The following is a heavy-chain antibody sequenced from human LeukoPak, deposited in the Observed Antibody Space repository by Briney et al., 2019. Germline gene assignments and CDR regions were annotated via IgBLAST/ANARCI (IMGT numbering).Heavy chain of an antibody. D-gene: IGHD1-26*01. Sequence: SETLSLTCTVSSYSISSGYYWGWIRQPPGKGLEWIGSIYHSGDTYYNPSLKSRVTISVDTSKNQFSLKLTSVTAADTAVYYCGRTGGSFYFYYYMDVWGKGTTVTVSS. J-gene: IGHJ6*03. CDR3: GRTGGSFYFYYYMDV. V-gene: IGHV4-38-2*02. CDR1: SYSISSGYY. CDR2: IYHSGDT.